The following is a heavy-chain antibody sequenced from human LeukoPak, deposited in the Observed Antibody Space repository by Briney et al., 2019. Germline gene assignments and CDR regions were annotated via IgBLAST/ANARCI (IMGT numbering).Heavy chain of an antibody. CDR3: SSSSRGY. Sequence: GGSLRLSCAASGFSFCSYSMNWVRQAPGKGLEWVSSIGSTSYYIHYADSVKGRFTISRDNAKNSLYLQMNSLRAEDTAVYYCSSSSRGYWGQGTLVTVSS. V-gene: IGHV3-21*01. J-gene: IGHJ4*02. CDR1: GFSFCSYS. CDR2: IGSTSYYI. D-gene: IGHD6-6*01.